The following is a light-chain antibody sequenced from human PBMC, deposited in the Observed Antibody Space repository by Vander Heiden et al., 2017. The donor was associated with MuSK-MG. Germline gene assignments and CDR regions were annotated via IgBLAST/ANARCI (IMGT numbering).Light chain of an antibody. CDR2: ASS. J-gene: IGKJ3*01. CDR3: QRWETTPFT. CDR1: QSLSSA. V-gene: IGKV1-39*01. Sequence: DIQITQAPSSLAASGGGRVTITCRASQSLSSALNWHQQKARKAPKLLISASSILHNGLPSRISSRASATDFPLTISMLPPEDFTTYYCQRWETTPFTFGHGTKVDIK.